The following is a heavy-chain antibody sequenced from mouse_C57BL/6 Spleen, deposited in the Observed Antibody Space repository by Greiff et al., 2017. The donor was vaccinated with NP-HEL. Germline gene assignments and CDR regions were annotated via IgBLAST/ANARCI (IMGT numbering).Heavy chain of an antibody. CDR3: ARHGIYYDYDGDYYAMDY. D-gene: IGHD2-4*01. Sequence: EVKVVESGGGLVQPGGSLKLSCAASGFTFSDYGMAWVRQAPRKGPEWVAFISNLAYSIYYADTVTGRFTISRENAKNTLYLEMSSLRSEDTAMYYCARHGIYYDYDGDYYAMDYWGQGTSVTVSS. J-gene: IGHJ4*01. V-gene: IGHV5-15*01. CDR2: ISNLAYSI. CDR1: GFTFSDYG.